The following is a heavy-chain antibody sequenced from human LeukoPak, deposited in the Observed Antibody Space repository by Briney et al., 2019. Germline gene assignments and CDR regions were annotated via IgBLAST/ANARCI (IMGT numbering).Heavy chain of an antibody. Sequence: NPGGSLRLSCAASGFTFSSYAMSWVRQAPGKGLEWVSSISSSSSYIYYADSVKGRFTISRDNAKNSLYLQMNSLRAEDTAVYYCAGSITIFEGLPYNWFDPWGQGTLVTVSS. CDR3: AGSITIFEGLPYNWFDP. CDR1: GFTFSSYA. CDR2: ISSSSSYI. V-gene: IGHV3-21*01. J-gene: IGHJ5*02. D-gene: IGHD3-3*01.